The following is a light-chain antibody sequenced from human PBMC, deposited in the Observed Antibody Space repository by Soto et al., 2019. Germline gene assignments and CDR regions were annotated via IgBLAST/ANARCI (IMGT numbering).Light chain of an antibody. J-gene: IGKJ5*01. CDR1: QSLTNSF. V-gene: IGKV3D-20*02. CDR3: QHRSNWLA. CDR2: DTS. Sequence: EFVLTQSPGTLSLSPCERATLSWTASQSLTNSFIAWYQQRPGQAPRLLIYDTSIRDSGIPDRFSGSGSGTDFTLTITSLEPEDFAVYYCQHRSNWLAFGQGTRLEIK.